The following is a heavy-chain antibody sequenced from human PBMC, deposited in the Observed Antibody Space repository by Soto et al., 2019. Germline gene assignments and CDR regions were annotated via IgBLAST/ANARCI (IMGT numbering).Heavy chain of an antibody. D-gene: IGHD3-3*01. CDR2: INAGNGNT. Sequence: LRLSCTASRYPSPRYYIHWVRQTPGQRLEWMGWINAGNGNTKYSQKFQGRVTITRDTSASTAYMELSSLRSEDTAVYYCAVTYYDFWSGDIGFDYWGQGTLVKVSS. J-gene: IGHJ4*02. CDR1: RYPSPRYY. CDR3: AVTYYDFWSGDIGFDY. V-gene: IGHV1-3*01.